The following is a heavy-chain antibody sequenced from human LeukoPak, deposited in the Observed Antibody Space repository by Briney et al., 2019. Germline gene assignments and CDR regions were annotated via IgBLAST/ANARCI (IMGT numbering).Heavy chain of an antibody. CDR1: GGTFISYA. J-gene: IGHJ4*02. CDR2: IIPIFGTA. CDR3: ARDGKYYYDSSGYSSIDY. Sequence: SVKVSCKASGGTFISYAISWVRQAPGQGLEWMGRIIPIFGTANYAQKFQGRATITTDESTSTAYMELSSLRSEDTAVYYCARDGKYYYDSSGYSSIDYWGQGTLVTVSS. V-gene: IGHV1-69*05. D-gene: IGHD3-22*01.